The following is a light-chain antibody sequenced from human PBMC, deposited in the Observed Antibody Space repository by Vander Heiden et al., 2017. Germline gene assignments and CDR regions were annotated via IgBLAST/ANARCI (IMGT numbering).Light chain of an antibody. CDR2: GAS. J-gene: IGKJ3*01. CDR1: QNISSH. V-gene: IGKV1-39*01. CDR3: QQSFRSPPT. Sequence: DHQMTQSPSSLSASVGDRVTITCRASQNISSHLNWYQQKPGKAPKLLMYGASSLQSGVPSRFSGSGAGTEFTLTISSLQPEDFATYYCQQSFRSPPTFGPGTKVDIK.